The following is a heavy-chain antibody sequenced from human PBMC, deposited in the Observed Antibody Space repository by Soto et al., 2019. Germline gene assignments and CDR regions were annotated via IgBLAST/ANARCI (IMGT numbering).Heavy chain of an antibody. CDR2: IIPIFGTA. J-gene: IGHJ6*02. CDR1: GGTFSSYA. Sequence: EASVKVSCKASGGTFSSYAISWVRQAPGQGLEWMGGIIPIFGTANYAQKFQGRVTITADESTSTAYMELSSLRSEDTAVYYCARASKYSSSWYASHGMDVWGQGTTVTVSS. V-gene: IGHV1-69*13. CDR3: ARASKYSSSWYASHGMDV. D-gene: IGHD6-13*01.